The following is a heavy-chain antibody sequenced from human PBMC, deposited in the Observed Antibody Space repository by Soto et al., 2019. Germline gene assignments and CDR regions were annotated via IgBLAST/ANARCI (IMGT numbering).Heavy chain of an antibody. Sequence: QVQLQESGPGLVKPSETLSLTCTVSGGSISSYYWSWIRQPPGKGLEWIGYIYYSGSTNYNPSLKSRVTISVDTSKNQFSLKLSSVTAADTAVYYCARADYDYFDYWGQGTLVTVSS. V-gene: IGHV4-59*01. J-gene: IGHJ4*02. D-gene: IGHD4-17*01. CDR3: ARADYDYFDY. CDR1: GGSISSYY. CDR2: IYYSGST.